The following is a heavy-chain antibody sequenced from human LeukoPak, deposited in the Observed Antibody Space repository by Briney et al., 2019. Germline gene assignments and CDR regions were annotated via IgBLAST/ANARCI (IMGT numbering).Heavy chain of an antibody. D-gene: IGHD6-19*01. CDR2: ISSGSSYI. V-gene: IGHV3-21*04. Sequence: GGSLRLSCAASGFTFSSFSMNWVRQAPGKGLELVSSISSGSSYIYYADSVKGRFTISRDNAKTSLYIQMNSLRPEDMALYYCAKGIAVAASGGFDYWGQGTLVTVSS. CDR3: AKGIAVAASGGFDY. J-gene: IGHJ4*02. CDR1: GFTFSSFS.